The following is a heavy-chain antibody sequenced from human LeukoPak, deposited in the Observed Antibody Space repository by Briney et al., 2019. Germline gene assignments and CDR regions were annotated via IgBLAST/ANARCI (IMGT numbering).Heavy chain of an antibody. D-gene: IGHD3-3*01. CDR3: ARVPGGDDFWSGYFDY. Sequence: GASVKVSCKASGCTFTGYYMHWVRQAPGQGLEWMGWINPNSGGTNYAQKFQGRVTMTRDTSISTAYMELSRLRSDDTAVYYCARVPGGDDFWSGYFDYWGQGTLVTVSS. V-gene: IGHV1-2*02. CDR1: GCTFTGYY. J-gene: IGHJ4*02. CDR2: INPNSGGT.